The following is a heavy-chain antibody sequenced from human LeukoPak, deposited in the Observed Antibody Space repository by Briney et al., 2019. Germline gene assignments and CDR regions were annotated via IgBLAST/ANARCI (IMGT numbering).Heavy chain of an antibody. CDR1: GFTFSSYA. CDR3: ARGIFTGGTYYGY. CDR2: ISYDGSNK. Sequence: TGRSLRLSCAASGFTFSSYAMHWVRQAPGKGLEWVAVISYDGSNKYYADSVKGRFTISRDNSKNTVYLQMSSLRVEDTALYYCARGIFTGGTYYGYWGQGTLVTVSS. V-gene: IGHV3-30-3*01. D-gene: IGHD1-26*01. J-gene: IGHJ4*02.